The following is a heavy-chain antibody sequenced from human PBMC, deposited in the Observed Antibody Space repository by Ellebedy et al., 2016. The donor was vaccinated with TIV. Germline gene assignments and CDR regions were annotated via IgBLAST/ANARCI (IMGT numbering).Heavy chain of an antibody. Sequence: GGSLRLXXKGSGYSFTSYWIGWVRQMPGKGLEWMGIIYPGDSDTRYSPSFQGQVTISADKSISTTYLQWSSLKASDTAMYYCARQPGGNSGLPWYFDLWGRGTLVTVSS. CDR1: GYSFTSYW. J-gene: IGHJ2*01. D-gene: IGHD4-23*01. CDR3: ARQPGGNSGLPWYFDL. V-gene: IGHV5-51*01. CDR2: IYPGDSDT.